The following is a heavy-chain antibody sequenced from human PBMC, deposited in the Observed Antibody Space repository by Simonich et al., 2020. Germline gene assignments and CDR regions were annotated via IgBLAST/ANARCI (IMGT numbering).Heavy chain of an antibody. V-gene: IGHV3-21*01. J-gene: IGHJ4*02. CDR2: NSSSSSYI. D-gene: IGHD3-3*01. CDR1: GFTFSSYS. Sequence: EVQLVESGGGLVKPGGSLRLSCAASGFTFSSYSMNWVRQAPGKGWEWVASNSSSSSYIYYADSVKGRFTISRDNAKNSLYLQMNSLRAEDTAVYYCARKRFLEWFFDYWGQGSLVTVSS. CDR3: ARKRFLEWFFDY.